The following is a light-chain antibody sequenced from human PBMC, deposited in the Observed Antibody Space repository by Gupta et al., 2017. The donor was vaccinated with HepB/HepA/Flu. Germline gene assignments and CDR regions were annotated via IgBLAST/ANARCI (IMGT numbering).Light chain of an antibody. CDR1: KLGDKY. V-gene: IGLV3-1*01. Sequence: SYELTQPPSVSVSPGQTASITCSGDKLGDKYACWYQQKPGQSPVLVIYKDSKRPSGIPERFSGSNSANTATLTISGTQAMDEADYYCQAWDSSTVVFGGGTKLTVL. CDR3: QAWDSSTVV. CDR2: KDS. J-gene: IGLJ2*01.